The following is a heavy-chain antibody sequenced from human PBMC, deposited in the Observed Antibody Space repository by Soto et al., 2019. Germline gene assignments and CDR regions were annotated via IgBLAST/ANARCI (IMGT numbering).Heavy chain of an antibody. CDR1: GFTFSSYA. V-gene: IGHV3-23*01. D-gene: IGHD1-1*01. CDR2: ISGSGGST. Sequence: EVQLLESGGGLVQPGGSLRLSCAASGFTFSSYAMSWVRQAPGKGLEWVSAISGSGGSTYYADSVKGRFTISRDNSKNTLYLQMNSLRAEDTAVYYCANALSRSTDQTPLTTPFDYWGQGTLVTVSS. CDR3: ANALSRSTDQTPLTTPFDY. J-gene: IGHJ4*02.